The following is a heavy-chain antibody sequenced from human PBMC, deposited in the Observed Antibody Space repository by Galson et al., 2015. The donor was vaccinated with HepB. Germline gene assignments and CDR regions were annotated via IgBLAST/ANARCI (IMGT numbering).Heavy chain of an antibody. V-gene: IGHV3-53*01. CDR1: GFTVSSNY. CDR3: ARVYSYGPNFDY. J-gene: IGHJ4*02. D-gene: IGHD5-18*01. Sequence: SLRLSCAASGFTVSSNYMSWVRQAPGKGLEWVSVIYSGGSTYYADSVKGRFTISRDNSKNTLYLQMNSLRAEDTAVYYCARVYSYGPNFDYWGQGTLVTVSS. CDR2: IYSGGST.